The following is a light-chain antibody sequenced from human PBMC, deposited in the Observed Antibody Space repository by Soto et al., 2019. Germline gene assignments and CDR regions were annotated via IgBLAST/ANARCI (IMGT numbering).Light chain of an antibody. J-gene: IGKJ5*01. V-gene: IGKV3D-11*02. CDR1: QSVSSY. CDR2: DAS. Sequence: EIVLTHSPATLSLSPGERATLSCRASQSVSSYLAWYQQKPGQAPRLLIYDASNRATGIPARFSGSGPGTDFTLTISSLEPEDFAVYYCQQRSNWQITFGQGTRLEIK. CDR3: QQRSNWQIT.